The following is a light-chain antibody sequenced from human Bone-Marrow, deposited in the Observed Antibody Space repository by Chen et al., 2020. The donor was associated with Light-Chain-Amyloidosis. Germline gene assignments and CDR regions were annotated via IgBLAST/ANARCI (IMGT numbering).Light chain of an antibody. Sequence: EIVLTQSPGTLSLSPGERAILSCRASQSVDHNYLSWYQQKPGQAPSLLIYAASSRATGLPDRFSGSWSGTDFTRTISRLEPEEFAVYYCQQYGRSPPLTFGGWTKEEIK. CDR2: AAS. CDR3: QQYGRSPPLT. J-gene: IGKJ4*01. CDR1: QSVDHNY. V-gene: IGKV3-20*01.